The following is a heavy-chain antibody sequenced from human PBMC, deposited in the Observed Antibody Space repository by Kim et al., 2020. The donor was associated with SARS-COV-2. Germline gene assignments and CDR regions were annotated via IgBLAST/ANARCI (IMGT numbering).Heavy chain of an antibody. Sequence: ASVKVSCKASGYTFTGYYMHWVRQAPGQGLEWIGWFNPNSGGTNYAQKFQGWVTMTRDTSISTAYMELSRLRSDDTAVYYCPRDRGLLGYSYGEYYYYYYGMDVWGQGTTVTVSS. V-gene: IGHV1-2*04. D-gene: IGHD5-18*01. CDR1: GYTFTGYY. J-gene: IGHJ6*02. CDR2: FNPNSGGT. CDR3: PRDRGLLGYSYGEYYYYYYGMDV.